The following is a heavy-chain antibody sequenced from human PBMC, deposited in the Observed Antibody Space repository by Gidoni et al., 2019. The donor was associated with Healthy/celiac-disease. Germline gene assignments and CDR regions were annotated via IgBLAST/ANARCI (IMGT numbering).Heavy chain of an antibody. J-gene: IGHJ4*02. CDR1: SGSA. D-gene: IGHD2-15*01. V-gene: IGHV3-73*01. CDR3: TSLSVVAATQGVDY. CDR2: IRSKANSYAT. Sequence: SGSAMHWVRQASGKGLAWVGRIRSKANSYATAYAASVKGRFTISRDDSKNTAYLQMNSLNTEDTAVYYCTSLSVVAATQGVDYWGQGTLVTVSS.